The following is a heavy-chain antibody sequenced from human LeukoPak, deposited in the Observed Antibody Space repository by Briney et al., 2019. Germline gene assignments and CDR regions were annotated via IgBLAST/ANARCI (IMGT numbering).Heavy chain of an antibody. V-gene: IGHV4-34*01. J-gene: IGHJ5*02. Sequence: SETLSLTCAVYGGSFGAYYWSWIRQPPGKGLEWIGEINHSGSTNYNPSLKSRVTISIDTSKTQFSLEMSSVTAADTAVYYCARGRGARSSRWYNWFDPWGQGTLVTVSS. CDR2: INHSGST. CDR3: ARGRGARSSRWYNWFDP. D-gene: IGHD6-13*01. CDR1: GGSFGAYY.